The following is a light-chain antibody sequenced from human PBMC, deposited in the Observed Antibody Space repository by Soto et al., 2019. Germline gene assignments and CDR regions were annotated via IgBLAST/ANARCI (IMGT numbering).Light chain of an antibody. CDR2: RNN. CDR3: AAWDDSLVV. CDR1: SSNIGSAY. V-gene: IGLV1-47*01. Sequence: QSVLTQPPSASGTPGQTVTISCSGSSSNIGSAYIYWYQHLPGTAPKLLIYRNNQRPSGVPDRFSASKSGTSASLAISGLRSEYDADYYCAAWDDSLVVFGGGTKLTVL. J-gene: IGLJ2*01.